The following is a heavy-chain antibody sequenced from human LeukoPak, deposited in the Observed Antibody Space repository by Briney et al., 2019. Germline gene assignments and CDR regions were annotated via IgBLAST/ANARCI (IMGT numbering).Heavy chain of an antibody. CDR2: ISGSGGST. V-gene: IGHV3-23*01. CDR1: GFTFSSYA. D-gene: IGHD6-19*01. CDR3: AKGRGQWLAAINY. J-gene: IGHJ4*02. Sequence: GGSLRLPCAASGFTFSSYAMSWVRQAPGKGLEWVSGISGSGGSTYYAGSVKGRFSISRDNSKNTLYLEMNSLRAEDTAVYYCAKGRGQWLAAINYWGQGTLVTVSS.